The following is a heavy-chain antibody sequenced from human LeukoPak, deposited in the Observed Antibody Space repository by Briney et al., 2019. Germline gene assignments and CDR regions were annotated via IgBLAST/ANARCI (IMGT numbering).Heavy chain of an antibody. J-gene: IGHJ4*02. CDR1: GFTFSSYS. Sequence: GGSLRLSCAASGFTFSSYSMNWVRQAPGKGLEWVSYISSSSSTIYYADSVKGRFTISRDNAKNSLYLQMNSLRAEDTAVYYCAREGRYFDWLFPGGYWGQGTLVTVSS. CDR3: AREGRYFDWLFPGGY. CDR2: ISSSSSTI. V-gene: IGHV3-48*04. D-gene: IGHD3-9*01.